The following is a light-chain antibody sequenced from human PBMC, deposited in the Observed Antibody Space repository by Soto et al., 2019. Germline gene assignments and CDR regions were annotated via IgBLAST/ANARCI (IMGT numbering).Light chain of an antibody. V-gene: IGKV1-8*01. CDR1: QGIGSY. CDR3: QQYYSYPLT. Sequence: AVRMTQSPSSLSASTGDRVTITCRASQGIGSYLAWYQQKPGKAPKLLLYAASTLQSGGPSRFSGSGSGTDFTLTIRGLQSEDFATYYCQQYYSYPLTCGGGTKVQIK. CDR2: AAS. J-gene: IGKJ4*01.